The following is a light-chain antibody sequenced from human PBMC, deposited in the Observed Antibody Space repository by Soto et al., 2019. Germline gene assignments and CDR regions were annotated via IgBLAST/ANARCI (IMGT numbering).Light chain of an antibody. V-gene: IGKV3-20*01. J-gene: IGKJ4*01. CDR2: GAS. CDR3: QQYGTIPLT. Sequence: EIVLTQSPGTLSLSPGERATLSCRASQSVSSSYLAWYQQKPGQAPRLLIYGASTRATGIPDRFSGYGSGTDFTLTISRLEPEDFAVYYCQQYGTIPLTFGGGTKVDIK. CDR1: QSVSSSY.